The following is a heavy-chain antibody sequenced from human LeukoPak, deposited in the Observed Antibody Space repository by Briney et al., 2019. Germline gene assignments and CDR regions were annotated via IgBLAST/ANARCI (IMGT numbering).Heavy chain of an antibody. CDR3: ARLTYYYDSSGGY. D-gene: IGHD3-22*01. CDR1: GFTFSDYY. V-gene: IGHV3-11*01. CDR2: ISSSGSTI. J-gene: IGHJ4*02. Sequence: GGSLRLSCAASGFTFSDYYMSWIRQAPGRGLEGVSYISSSGSTIYYADSVKGRFTISRDNAKNSLYLQMNSLRAEDTAVYYCARLTYYYDSSGGYWGQGTLVTVSS.